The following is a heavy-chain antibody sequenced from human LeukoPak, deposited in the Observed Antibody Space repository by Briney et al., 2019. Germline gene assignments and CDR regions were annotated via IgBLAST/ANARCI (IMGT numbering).Heavy chain of an antibody. CDR3: AREAIAAGKNFDY. J-gene: IGHJ4*02. CDR2: ISAYNGHT. D-gene: IGHD6-25*01. CDR1: GYTFSSYG. V-gene: IGHV1-18*01. Sequence: ASVKVSCKASGYTFSSYGLSWVRQAPGQGLEWVGWISAYNGHTRYAQNLQGRVTMTTDTSTSTAYMEVRSLRSDDTAVYYCAREAIAAGKNFDYWGQGTQVTVSS.